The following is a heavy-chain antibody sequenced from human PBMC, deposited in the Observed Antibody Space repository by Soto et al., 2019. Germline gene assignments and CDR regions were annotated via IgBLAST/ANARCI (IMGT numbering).Heavy chain of an antibody. CDR2: INSDGSST. CDR3: ARDYATMIVVNNFDY. CDR1: GFTFSSYW. Sequence: GALRLSCAASGFTFSSYWMHWVRQAPGKGLVWVSRINSDGSSTSYADSVKGRFTISRDNAKNTLYLQMNSLRAEDTAVYYCARDYATMIVVNNFDYWGQGTLVTVSS. D-gene: IGHD3-22*01. V-gene: IGHV3-74*01. J-gene: IGHJ4*02.